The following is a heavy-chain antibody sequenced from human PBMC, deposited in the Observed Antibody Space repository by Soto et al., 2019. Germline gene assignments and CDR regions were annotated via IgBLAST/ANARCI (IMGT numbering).Heavy chain of an antibody. CDR2: IYYSGST. D-gene: IGHD2-2*01. Sequence: SETLSLTCTVSGGSVSSGSYYWSWIRQPPGKGLEWIGYIYYSGSTNYNPSLKSRVTISVDTSKNQFSLKLSSVTAADTAVYYCARARCSSTSCSNGAYYYYGMDVWGQGTTVTVS. CDR3: ARARCSSTSCSNGAYYYYGMDV. V-gene: IGHV4-61*01. J-gene: IGHJ6*02. CDR1: GGSVSSGSYY.